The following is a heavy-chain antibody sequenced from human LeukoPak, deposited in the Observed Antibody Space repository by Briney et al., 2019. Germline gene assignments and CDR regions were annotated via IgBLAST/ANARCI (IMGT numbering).Heavy chain of an antibody. J-gene: IGHJ5*02. CDR2: MYYSGTT. CDR1: GGSISSSPYY. D-gene: IGHD5-18*01. V-gene: IGHV4-39*07. CDR3: AKGAGGFSYYNWFDP. Sequence: PSETLSLTCTVSGGSISSSPYYWGWIRQPPGKGLEWIGSMYYSGTTHYNPSLESRVTISVDTSKNQFSLKLASVTAADTAIYYCAKGAGGFSYYNWFDPWGQGTLFTVSP.